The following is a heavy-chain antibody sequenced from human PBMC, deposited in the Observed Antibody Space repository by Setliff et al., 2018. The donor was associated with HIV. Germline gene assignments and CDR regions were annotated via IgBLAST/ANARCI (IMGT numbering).Heavy chain of an antibody. J-gene: IGHJ5*02. CDR2: IYYSGST. V-gene: IGHV4-39*01. D-gene: IGHD3-22*01. CDR3: ARSYYYDSSGYSSRYWFDP. CDR1: GGSISSSNYY. Sequence: SETLSLTCTVSGGSISSSNYYWGWIRQPPGQGLEWIGSIYYSGSTYYNPSLKSRVTISVDTSKNQFSLRLSAVTAADTAVYYWARSYYYDSSGYSSRYWFDPWGQGTLVTVSS.